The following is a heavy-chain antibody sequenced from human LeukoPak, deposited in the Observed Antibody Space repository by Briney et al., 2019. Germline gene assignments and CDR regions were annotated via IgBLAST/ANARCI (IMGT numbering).Heavy chain of an antibody. J-gene: IGHJ4*02. CDR2: IIPILGIA. V-gene: IGHV1-69*04. D-gene: IGHD3-10*01. CDR1: GGTFSSYA. Sequence: ASVKVSCKASGGTFSSYAISWVRQAPGQGLEWMGRIIPILGIANYAQKFQGRVTMTRDTSTSTVYMELSSLRSEDTAVYYCARDYYGSGSYDLGYWGQGTLVTVSS. CDR3: ARDYYGSGSYDLGY.